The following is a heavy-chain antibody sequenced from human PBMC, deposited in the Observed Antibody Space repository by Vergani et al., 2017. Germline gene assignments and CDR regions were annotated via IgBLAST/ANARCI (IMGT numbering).Heavy chain of an antibody. CDR2: INPNSGGT. J-gene: IGHJ1*01. CDR3: ASGDYDFWSGYYIEYFQH. CDR1: GGTFSSYA. Sequence: QVQLVQSGAEVKKPGSSVKVSCKASGGTFSSYAISWVRQAPGQGLEWMGWINPNSGGTNYAQKFQGRVTMTRDTSISTAYMELSRLRSDDTAVYYCASGDYDFWSGYYIEYFQHWGQGTLVTVSS. D-gene: IGHD3-3*01. V-gene: IGHV1-2*02.